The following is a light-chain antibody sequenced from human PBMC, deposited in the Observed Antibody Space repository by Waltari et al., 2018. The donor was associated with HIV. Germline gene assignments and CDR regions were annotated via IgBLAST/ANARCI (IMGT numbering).Light chain of an antibody. Sequence: DVVVTQSPDSLAVSLGERATLNCSSSQSILSSSNNQNYLAWYQQKPGHRPKLLIYWASARQSGVPDRFSGNGSGTDFTITISSLQAEDVAVYYCQQYYHVPYTFGLGTKLEIK. CDR3: QQYYHVPYT. V-gene: IGKV4-1*01. CDR2: WAS. J-gene: IGKJ2*01. CDR1: QSILSSSNNQNY.